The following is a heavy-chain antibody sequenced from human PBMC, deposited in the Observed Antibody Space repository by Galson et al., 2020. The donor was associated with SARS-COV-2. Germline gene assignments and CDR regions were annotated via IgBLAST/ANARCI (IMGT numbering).Heavy chain of an antibody. Sequence: GESLKISCAASGFTFSSYGMHWVRQAPGKGLEWVAVIWYDGSNKYYADSVKGRFTISRDNSKNTLYLQMNSLRAEDTAVYYCARAHYDILTGTRQEVGMDVWGQGTTVTVSS. J-gene: IGHJ6*02. D-gene: IGHD3-9*01. CDR3: ARAHYDILTGTRQEVGMDV. CDR2: IWYDGSNK. CDR1: GFTFSSYG. V-gene: IGHV3-33*01.